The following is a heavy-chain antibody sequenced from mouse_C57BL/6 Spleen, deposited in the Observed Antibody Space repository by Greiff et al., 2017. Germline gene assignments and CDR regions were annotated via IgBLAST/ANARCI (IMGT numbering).Heavy chain of an antibody. V-gene: IGHV10-3*01. J-gene: IGHJ1*03. CDR1: GFTFNTYA. CDR2: IRSKSSNYAT. CDR3: VRGGGYGSSVWYFDV. D-gene: IGHD1-1*01. Sequence: EVMLVESGGGLVQPKGSLKLSCAASGFTFNTYAMHWVRQAPGKGLEWVARIRSKSSNYATYYADSVKDRFTISRDDSQSMLYLQMNNLKTEDTAMYYCVRGGGYGSSVWYFDVWGTGTTVTVSS.